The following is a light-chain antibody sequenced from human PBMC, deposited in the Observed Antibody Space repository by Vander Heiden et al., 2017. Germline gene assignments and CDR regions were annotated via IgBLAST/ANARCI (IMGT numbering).Light chain of an antibody. CDR2: AAS. J-gene: IGKJ1*01. V-gene: IGKV1-5*01. CDR3: QQYNTYSWT. Sequence: IQLTQSPSTLSASVGARVTVTCRASQSISVWLAWYQQKPGKAPKLLIYAASSLQSGVPSRFSGSGSGTEFTLTISSLQPDDFATYYCQQYNTYSWTFGQGTKVEVK. CDR1: QSISVW.